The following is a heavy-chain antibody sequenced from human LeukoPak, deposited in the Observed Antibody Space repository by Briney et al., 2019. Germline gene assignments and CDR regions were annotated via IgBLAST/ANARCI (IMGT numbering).Heavy chain of an antibody. Sequence: GASVKVSCKTSGYTLTNDYMHWVRQAPGQGLEWMGVINPGDGTTKYAQKFQGRVTMTRDTSTSTLYMELSSLRSEDTAMYYCSKVGQLVFDYWGQGTLVTVSS. CDR2: INPGDGTT. CDR3: SKVGQLVFDY. D-gene: IGHD6-6*01. V-gene: IGHV1-46*03. CDR1: GYTLTNDY. J-gene: IGHJ4*02.